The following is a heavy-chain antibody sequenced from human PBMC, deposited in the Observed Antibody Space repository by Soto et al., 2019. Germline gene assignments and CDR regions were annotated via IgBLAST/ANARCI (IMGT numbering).Heavy chain of an antibody. V-gene: IGHV3-23*01. CDR1: GFTFSSYA. D-gene: IGHD2-15*01. CDR2: ISGSGRST. CDR3: ASSVAVVAVYFDY. J-gene: IGHJ4*02. Sequence: GGSLRLSCAASGFTFSSYAMSWVRQAPGKGLEWVSAISGSGRSTYYADSVKGRFTIPRDNSKNTLYLQMNSLRAEDTAVYYCASSVAVVAVYFDYWGQGTLVTVSS.